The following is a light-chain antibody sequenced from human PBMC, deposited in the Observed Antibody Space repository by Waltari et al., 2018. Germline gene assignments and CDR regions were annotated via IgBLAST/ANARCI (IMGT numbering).Light chain of an antibody. CDR2: DRN. Sequence: QSVLTQPPSASGTPGPRVTIPCSGTRSNVGGSSVHWYKQVPGTAPKHPINDRNHRASAAPVLFSGSKSCASASLSISGLQSEDEADYFCAVWDARLNGPVFGGGTNVTLL. V-gene: IGLV1-44*01. J-gene: IGLJ2*01. CDR1: RSNVGGSS. CDR3: AVWDARLNGPV.